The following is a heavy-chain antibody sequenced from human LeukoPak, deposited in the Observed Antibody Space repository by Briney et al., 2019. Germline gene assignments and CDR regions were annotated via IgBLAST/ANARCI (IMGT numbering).Heavy chain of an antibody. CDR1: GYTLTELS. V-gene: IGHV1-24*01. D-gene: IGHD1-26*01. CDR3: ARGRRELAYYYYYMDV. CDR2: FDPEDGET. J-gene: IGHJ6*03. Sequence: ASVKVSCKVSGYTLTELSMHWVRQAPGKGLEWMGGFDPEDGETIYAQKFQGRVTMTEDTSTDTAYMELSSLRSEDTAVYYCARGRRELAYYYYYMDVWGKGTTVTVSS.